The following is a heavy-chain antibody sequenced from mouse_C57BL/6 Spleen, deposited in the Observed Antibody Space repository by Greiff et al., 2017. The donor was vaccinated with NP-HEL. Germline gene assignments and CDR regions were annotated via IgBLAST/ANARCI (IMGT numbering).Heavy chain of an antibody. CDR1: GYTFTSYG. D-gene: IGHD2-4*01. CDR2: IYPRSGNT. V-gene: IGHV1-81*01. CDR3: ARSVEIYYDSSYAMDY. Sequence: QVQLKQSGAELARPGASVKLSCKASGYTFTSYGISWVKQRTGQGLEWIGEIYPRSGNTYYNEKFKGKATLTADKSSSTAYMELRSLTSEDSAVYFCARSVEIYYDSSYAMDYWGQGTSVTVSS. J-gene: IGHJ4*01.